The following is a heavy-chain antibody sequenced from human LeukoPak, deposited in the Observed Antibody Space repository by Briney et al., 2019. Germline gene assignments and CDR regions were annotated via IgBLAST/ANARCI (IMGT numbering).Heavy chain of an antibody. J-gene: IGHJ4*02. CDR3: ARGGSGSYWLYFDY. Sequence: GGSLRLSCVASGFTLSSYAMHWVRQAPGKGLEYVSVISSNGVSTDYANSVKGRFTISRDNSKNTLYLQMGSLRADDMAVYYCARGGSGSYWLYFDYWGQGALVTVSS. D-gene: IGHD1-26*01. CDR2: ISSNGVST. CDR1: GFTLSSYA. V-gene: IGHV3-64*01.